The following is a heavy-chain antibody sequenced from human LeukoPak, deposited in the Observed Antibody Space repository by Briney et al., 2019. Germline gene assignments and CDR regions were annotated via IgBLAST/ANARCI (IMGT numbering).Heavy chain of an antibody. CDR1: GYTFTGYY. CDR3: ARDRQEPYDFWSGLSIGYYGMDV. J-gene: IGHJ6*02. V-gene: IGHV1-2*04. CDR2: INPNSGGT. D-gene: IGHD3-3*01. Sequence: ASVRVSCKASGYTFTGYYMHWVRQAPGQGLEWMGGINPNSGGTNYAQKFQGWVTMTRDTSISTAYMELSRLRSDDTAVYYCARDRQEPYDFWSGLSIGYYGMDVWGQGTTVTVSS.